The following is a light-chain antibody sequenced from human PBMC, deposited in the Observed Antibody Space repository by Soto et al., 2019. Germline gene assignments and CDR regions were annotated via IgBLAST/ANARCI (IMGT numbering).Light chain of an antibody. Sequence: PGGRSTLSCRASQSVSRRLAWYQHRPGQSPRLLISGASMRASGVPVRFSGSGSGTDFTLTISRLEPEDFAVYFCQQFKNYPITFGHGTRLEIK. CDR3: QQFKNYPIT. CDR2: GAS. J-gene: IGKJ5*01. CDR1: QSVSRR. V-gene: IGKV3D-15*01.